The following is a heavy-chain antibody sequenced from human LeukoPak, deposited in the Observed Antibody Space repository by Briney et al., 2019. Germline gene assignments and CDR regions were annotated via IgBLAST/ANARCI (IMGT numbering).Heavy chain of an antibody. V-gene: IGHV4-39*02. CDR2: ISYSGNT. Sequence: PSETLSLTCTVSAGSISSSDYYWGWIRQSPGKGLEWIGRISYSGNTYYNPSLKSRVTISVDTSKNHFSLRLSSVTAAGTAVYFCSRLTHSYYSDTSGYYPYYYMDVWGEGTTVTVSS. CDR1: AGSISSSDYY. J-gene: IGHJ6*03. CDR3: SRLTHSYYSDTSGYYPYYYMDV. D-gene: IGHD3-22*01.